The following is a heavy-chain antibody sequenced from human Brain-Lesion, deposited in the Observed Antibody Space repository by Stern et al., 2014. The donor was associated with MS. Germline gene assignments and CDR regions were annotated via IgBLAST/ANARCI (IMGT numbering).Heavy chain of an antibody. D-gene: IGHD1-14*01. CDR2: ISWNSGPI. J-gene: IGHJ4*02. V-gene: IGHV3-9*01. CDR3: ARDITGSSAYFAY. Sequence: EVQLLESGGDLVQPGRSLRLSCAAFGFTFDDYAMHWVRQAPGKGLAWVAGISWNSGPIGYADSVKGRFTTSRDNAYSSLYLQMNSLRPEDTALYYCARDITGSSAYFAYWGQGTLVTVS. CDR1: GFTFDDYA.